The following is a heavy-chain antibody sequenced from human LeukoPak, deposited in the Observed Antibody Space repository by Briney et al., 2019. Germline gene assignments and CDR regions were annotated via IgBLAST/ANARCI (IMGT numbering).Heavy chain of an antibody. D-gene: IGHD4-11*01. CDR1: GFTFSSYS. CDR3: ATPLRDYSNYVFDY. J-gene: IGHJ4*02. CDR2: IISSRSYL. Sequence: GGSLRLSCAASGFTFSSYSMNWVRHAPGKRREWGSSIISSRSYLYYADSVKGRFTISRDNAKISLYLQMDRLRAEDTAVYYCATPLRDYSNYVFDYWGQGTLVTVSS. V-gene: IGHV3-21*01.